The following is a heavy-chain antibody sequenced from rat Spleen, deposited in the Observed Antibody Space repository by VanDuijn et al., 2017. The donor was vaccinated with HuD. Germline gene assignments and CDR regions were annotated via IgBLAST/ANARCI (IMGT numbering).Heavy chain of an antibody. J-gene: IGHJ3*01. CDR1: GFTFSNYD. D-gene: IGHD1-11*01. CDR3: ARPTEGIAWFVY. Sequence: EVQLVESGGDLVQPGRSLKLSCAASGFTFSNYDMAWVRQDSTKGLEWVASISPGGGNTYYRDSVKGRFTVSRDNAKSTLFLQMDSLRSEDTATYYCARPTEGIAWFVYWGQGTLVTVSS. V-gene: IGHV5S23*01. CDR2: ISPGGGNT.